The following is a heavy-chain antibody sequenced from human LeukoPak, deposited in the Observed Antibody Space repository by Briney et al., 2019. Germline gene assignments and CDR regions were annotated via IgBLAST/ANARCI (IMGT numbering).Heavy chain of an antibody. CDR2: IASDGSST. Sequence: GGSLRLSCAASEFTVSSTYMSWVRQAPGKGLVWVSRIASDGSSTTYADSVKGRFSISRDNAKNTLYLQMNSLRVEDTAVYYCARGRPHGNDYWGQGTLVTVSS. J-gene: IGHJ4*02. CDR1: EFTVSSTY. CDR3: ARGRPHGNDY. V-gene: IGHV3-74*01. D-gene: IGHD4-23*01.